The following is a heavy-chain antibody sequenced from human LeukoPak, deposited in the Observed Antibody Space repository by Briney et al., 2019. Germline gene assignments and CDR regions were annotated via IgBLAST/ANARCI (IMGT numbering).Heavy chain of an antibody. Sequence: GGSLRLSCAASGFTFSDYYMSWIRQAPGKGLEWVSAISGSGGSTYYADSVKGRFTISRDNSKNTLYLQMNSLRAEDTAVYYCARAGVGIAAHKSADFQHWGQGTLVTVSS. J-gene: IGHJ1*01. D-gene: IGHD6-6*01. CDR1: GFTFSDYY. CDR3: ARAGVGIAAHKSADFQH. CDR2: ISGSGGST. V-gene: IGHV3-23*01.